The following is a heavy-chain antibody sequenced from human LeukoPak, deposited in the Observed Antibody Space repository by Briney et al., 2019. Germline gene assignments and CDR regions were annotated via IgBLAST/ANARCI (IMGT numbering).Heavy chain of an antibody. Sequence: SETLSLTCTASGGSISSYYWSWIRQPPGKGLEWIGRIYTSGSTNYNPSLKSRVTMSVDTSKNQFSLKLSSVTAADTAVYYCAGSSGGSAYYYYGMDVWGQGTTVIVSS. CDR3: AGSSGGSAYYYYGMDV. J-gene: IGHJ6*02. CDR2: IYTSGST. CDR1: GGSISSYY. V-gene: IGHV4-4*07. D-gene: IGHD2-15*01.